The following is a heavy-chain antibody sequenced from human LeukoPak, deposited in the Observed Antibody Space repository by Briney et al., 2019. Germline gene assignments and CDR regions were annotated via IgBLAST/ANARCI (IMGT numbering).Heavy chain of an antibody. J-gene: IGHJ4*02. V-gene: IGHV3-30-3*01. CDR3: AVTMVRGVMVPFDY. CDR2: ISYDGSNK. Sequence: GGSLRLSCAASGFTFSSYAMHWVRQAPGKGLEWVAAISYDGSNKYYADSVKGRFTISRDNSKNTLYLQMNSLRVEDTAVYYCAVTMVRGVMVPFDYWGQGTLVTVSS. D-gene: IGHD3-10*01. CDR1: GFTFSSYA.